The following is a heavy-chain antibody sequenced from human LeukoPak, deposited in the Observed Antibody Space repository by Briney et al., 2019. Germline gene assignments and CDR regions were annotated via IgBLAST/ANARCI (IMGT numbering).Heavy chain of an antibody. CDR3: ARDLPYSSSWESIDY. J-gene: IGHJ4*02. D-gene: IGHD6-13*01. CDR1: GYTFTSYG. V-gene: IGHV1-18*01. CDR2: ISAYNGNT. Sequence: GASVKVSCKASGYTFTSYGISWVRQAPGQGLEWMGWISAYNGNTNHAQKLQGRVTMTTDTSTSTAYMELRSLRSDDTAVYYCARDLPYSSSWESIDYWGQGTLVTVSS.